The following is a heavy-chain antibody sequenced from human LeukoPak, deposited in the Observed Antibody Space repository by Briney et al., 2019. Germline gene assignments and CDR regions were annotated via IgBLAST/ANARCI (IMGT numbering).Heavy chain of an antibody. CDR1: GYTFTSYD. CDR2: MNPSSGNT. D-gene: IGHD5-12*01. J-gene: IGHJ4*02. Sequence: ASVKVSCKASGYTFTSYDINWVRQATGQGLEWMGWMNPSSGNTGYARKFQGRVTMTRDTSISTAYMELSSLRSEDTAVYYCARGQKATIRAYVYWGQGTLVTVSS. CDR3: ARGQKATIRAYVY. V-gene: IGHV1-8*01.